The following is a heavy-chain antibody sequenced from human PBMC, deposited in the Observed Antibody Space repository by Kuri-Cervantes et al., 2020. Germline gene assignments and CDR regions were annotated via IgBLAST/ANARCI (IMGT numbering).Heavy chain of an antibody. D-gene: IGHD6-19*01. CDR3: ARGTPAGYSSGWYGPYYYGMDV. J-gene: IGHJ6*02. Sequence: GESLKISCAASGFTFSSYSMNWVRQAPGKGLEWVSYISSSSSTIYYADSVKGRCTISRDKAKNSLYLQMNSLRDEDTAVYYCARGTPAGYSSGWYGPYYYGMDVWGQGTTVTVSS. V-gene: IGHV3-48*02. CDR1: GFTFSSYS. CDR2: ISSSSSTI.